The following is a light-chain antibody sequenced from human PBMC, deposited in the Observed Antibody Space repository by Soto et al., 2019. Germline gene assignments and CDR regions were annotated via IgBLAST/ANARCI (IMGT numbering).Light chain of an antibody. CDR3: QQYERYST. CDR1: QNIYTW. Sequence: DYQVTQPPSSLSASVGDRVTITCRASQNIYTWLVWYQQKPGIAPKLLIYKASIIESRAPSRYPVCGYGTEFTLTISGLQPEDSATYYCQQYERYSTFGQETKVDIK. CDR2: KAS. J-gene: IGKJ1*01. V-gene: IGKV1-5*03.